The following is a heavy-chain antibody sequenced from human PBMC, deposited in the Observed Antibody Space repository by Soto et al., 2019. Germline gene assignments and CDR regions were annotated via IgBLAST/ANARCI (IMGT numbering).Heavy chain of an antibody. Sequence: SVKVSCKASGGTFSSYAISWVRQAPGQGLEWMGGIIPIFGTANYAQKFQGRVTITADESTSTAYMELSSLRSEDTAVYYCARVSCTNGVCRRHNWFAPWGQGTLVTVSS. D-gene: IGHD2-8*01. V-gene: IGHV1-69*13. J-gene: IGHJ5*02. CDR3: ARVSCTNGVCRRHNWFAP. CDR2: IIPIFGTA. CDR1: GGTFSSYA.